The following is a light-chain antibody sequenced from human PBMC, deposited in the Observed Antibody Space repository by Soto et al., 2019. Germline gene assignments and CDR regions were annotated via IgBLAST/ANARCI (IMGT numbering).Light chain of an antibody. Sequence: QSVRTRPPSVSAAPGQKVTISCSGSSSNIGNNYVSWYQQFPGTAPKLLIYDNNKRPSGIPDRFSGSKSGTSATLDITGLQTGDEADYYCGAWDSSLSAVVFGGGTKVTVL. CDR3: GAWDSSLSAVV. CDR2: DNN. J-gene: IGLJ2*01. V-gene: IGLV1-51*01. CDR1: SSNIGNNY.